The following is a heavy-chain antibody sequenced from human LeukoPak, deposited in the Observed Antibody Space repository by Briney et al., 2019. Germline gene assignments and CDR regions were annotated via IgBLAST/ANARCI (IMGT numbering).Heavy chain of an antibody. CDR3: ARGQLLDEYYYYYYMDV. CDR1: GGSISSYY. D-gene: IGHD2-2*01. CDR2: IYYSGST. J-gene: IGHJ6*03. Sequence: PSETLSLTCTVSGGSISSYYWSWIRQPPGKGLEWIGYIYYSGSTNYNPSLKSRVTISVDTSKNQFSLKLSSVTAADTAVYYCARGQLLDEYYYYYYMDVWGKGTTVTVSS. V-gene: IGHV4-59*01.